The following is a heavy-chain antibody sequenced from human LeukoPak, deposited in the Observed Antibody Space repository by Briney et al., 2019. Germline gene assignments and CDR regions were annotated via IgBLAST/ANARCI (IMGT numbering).Heavy chain of an antibody. Sequence: SETLSLTCTVSGGSINNYYWNWIRQPPGKGLGWIGYIYHSGSTNQNPSLKSRVTISVDTSKNQSSLKLTSVTAADTAVYYCARLGTGGTSFDHWGQGNLVTVSS. D-gene: IGHD2-8*02. CDR3: ARLGTGGTSFDH. V-gene: IGHV4-59*08. J-gene: IGHJ4*02. CDR1: GGSINNYY. CDR2: IYHSGST.